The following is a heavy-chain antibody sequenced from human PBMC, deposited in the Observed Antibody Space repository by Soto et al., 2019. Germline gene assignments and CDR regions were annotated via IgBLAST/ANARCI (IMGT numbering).Heavy chain of an antibody. Sequence: QVQLVQSGAEVKKPGASVKVSCKASGYTFTSYGISWVRQAPGQGLERMGWISAYNGNTNYAQKLQGRVTMTTDTSTSTXXMXLXXLRSDDTAVYYCARVGCSSTSCYAAPGYYYYGMDVWGQGTTVTVSS. D-gene: IGHD2-2*01. V-gene: IGHV1-18*01. CDR3: ARVGCSSTSCYAAPGYYYYGMDV. CDR1: GYTFTSYG. J-gene: IGHJ6*02. CDR2: ISAYNGNT.